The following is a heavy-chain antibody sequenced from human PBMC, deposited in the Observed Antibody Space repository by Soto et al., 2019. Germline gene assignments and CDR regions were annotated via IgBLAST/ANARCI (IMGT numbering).Heavy chain of an antibody. CDR3: TTATRYYDILTGYYYYYGMDV. J-gene: IGHJ6*02. D-gene: IGHD3-9*01. Sequence: GGSLRLSCAASGFTFSNAWMSWVRQAPGKGLEWVGRIKSKTDGGTTDYAAPVKGRFTISRDDSKNTLYLQMNSLKTEDTAVYYCTTATRYYDILTGYYYYYGMDVWGQGTTVTVSS. CDR1: GFTFSNAW. CDR2: IKSKTDGGTT. V-gene: IGHV3-15*01.